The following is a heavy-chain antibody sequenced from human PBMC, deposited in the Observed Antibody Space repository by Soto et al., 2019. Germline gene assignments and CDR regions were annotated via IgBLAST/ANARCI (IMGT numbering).Heavy chain of an antibody. CDR3: ASARALYDLDISGYQSYFDY. CDR1: GFTFSSFA. D-gene: IGHD3-22*01. CDR2: ISGSVGDR. J-gene: IGHJ4*02. V-gene: IGHV3-23*01. Sequence: GGALRLSCAASGFTFSSFAMSWVRQAPGKGLEWVSTISGSVGDRYYADSVKGRFTVSRDNSKNTLYLQMNSLRVEDTAKYYCASARALYDLDISGYQSYFDYWGQGALVTVSS.